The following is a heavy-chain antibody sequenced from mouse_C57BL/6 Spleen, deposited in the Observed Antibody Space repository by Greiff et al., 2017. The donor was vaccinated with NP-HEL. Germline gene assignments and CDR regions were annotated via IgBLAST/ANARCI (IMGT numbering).Heavy chain of an antibody. Sequence: VMLVESGAELVKPGASVKLSCKASGYTFTEYTIHWVKQRSGQGLEWIGWFYPGSGSIKYNEKFKDKATLTADKSSSTVYMELSRLTSEDSAVYFCARHASDYYGSSYGFAYWGQGTLVTVSA. V-gene: IGHV1-62-2*01. D-gene: IGHD1-1*01. CDR2: FYPGSGSI. CDR1: GYTFTEYT. J-gene: IGHJ3*01. CDR3: ARHASDYYGSSYGFAY.